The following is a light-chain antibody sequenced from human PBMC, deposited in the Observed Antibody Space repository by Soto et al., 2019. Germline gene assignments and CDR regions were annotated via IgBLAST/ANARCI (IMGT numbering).Light chain of an antibody. CDR3: QHMRT. CDR2: DAS. J-gene: IGKJ1*01. Sequence: DIQMTQSPSTLSCSLGDRVTITCRASQTISSWLAWYQQKPGKAPKFLIYDASTFESGVPSRFSGSGFATEFSLTISSLQPDDFGSYYCQHMRTCGQGTKVDIK. CDR1: QTISSW. V-gene: IGKV1-5*01.